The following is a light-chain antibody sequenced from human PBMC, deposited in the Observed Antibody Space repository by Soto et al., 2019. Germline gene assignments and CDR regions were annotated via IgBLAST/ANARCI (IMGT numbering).Light chain of an antibody. CDR1: QSLVYSDGNTY. Sequence: DVVMTQSPLSLPVTLGQPASISCRSSQSLVYSDGNTYLSWFQQRPGQPPRRLIYKVSNRDSGVPDRFSGSGSGTAFTLKISRVEAEDLGVYYCMQGTHWPWTFGQGTMVGIK. CDR3: MQGTHWPWT. J-gene: IGKJ1*01. V-gene: IGKV2-30*01. CDR2: KVS.